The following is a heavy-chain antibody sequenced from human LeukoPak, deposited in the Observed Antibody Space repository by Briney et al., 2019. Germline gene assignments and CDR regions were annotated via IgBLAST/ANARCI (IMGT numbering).Heavy chain of an antibody. D-gene: IGHD3-10*01. V-gene: IGHV3-23*01. CDR2: ISGSGGGT. CDR3: AKLFYSSGMYHFDY. CDR1: GFTFSTSA. Sequence: AGGSLRLSCATSGFTFSTSAMSRVRQAPGKGLAWVSTISGSGGGTYYADSVKGRFTISRDNSKNTLYLQMNSLRAEDTAVFYCAKLFYSSGMYHFDYWGQGTLVTVSS. J-gene: IGHJ4*02.